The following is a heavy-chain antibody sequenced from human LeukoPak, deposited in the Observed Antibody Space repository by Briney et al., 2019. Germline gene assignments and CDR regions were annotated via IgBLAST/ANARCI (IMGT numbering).Heavy chain of an antibody. V-gene: IGHV4-61*01. CDR2: IYYSGST. CDR1: GGSISSGSYY. D-gene: IGHD5-24*01. J-gene: IGHJ5*02. Sequence: SETLSLTCTVSGGSISSGSYYWSWIRQPPGKGLEWIGYIYYSGSTYYNPSLKSRVTISVDTSKNQFPLKLSSVTAADTAVYYCARTSQRWLQLGWFDPWGQGTLVTVSS. CDR3: ARTSQRWLQLGWFDP.